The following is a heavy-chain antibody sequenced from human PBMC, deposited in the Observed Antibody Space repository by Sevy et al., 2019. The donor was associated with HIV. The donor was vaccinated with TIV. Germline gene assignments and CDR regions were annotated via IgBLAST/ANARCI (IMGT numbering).Heavy chain of an antibody. Sequence: GGSLRLSCAASGFTISRYDMHWVRQATGKGLEWVSAIGTAGDTYYPGSVKGRFTISRENAKNSLYLQMNSLRAGDTAVYYCARGVAGTRYFDYWGQGTLVTVSS. CDR1: GFTISRYD. J-gene: IGHJ4*02. CDR3: ARGVAGTRYFDY. CDR2: IGTAGDT. D-gene: IGHD6-19*01. V-gene: IGHV3-13*01.